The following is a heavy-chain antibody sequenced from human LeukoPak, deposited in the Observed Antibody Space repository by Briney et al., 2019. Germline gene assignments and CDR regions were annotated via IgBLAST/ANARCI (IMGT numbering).Heavy chain of an antibody. J-gene: IGHJ5*02. CDR3: ARGPVERGVVVPAAMVWFDP. CDR1: GFTFSSYA. D-gene: IGHD2-2*01. V-gene: IGHV3-30*04. CDR2: ISYDGSNK. Sequence: GGSLRLSCAASGFTFSSYAMHWVRQAPGKGLEWVAVISYDGSNKYYADSVKGRFTISRDNSKNTLYLQMNSLRAEDTAVYYCARGPVERGVVVPAAMVWFDPWGQGTLVTVSS.